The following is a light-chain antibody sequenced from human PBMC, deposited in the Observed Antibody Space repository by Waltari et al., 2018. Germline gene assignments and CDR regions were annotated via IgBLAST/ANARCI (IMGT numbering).Light chain of an antibody. CDR3: QQRSSWPPRT. Sequence: DIQMTQSPSSLSASVGDRVTITCQASQDISNYLNWYQQKPGKAPKLLIYDASNLETGVPSRFSGSGSGTDFTFTISSLQPEDIATYYCQQRSSWPPRTFGQGTRLESK. CDR2: DAS. V-gene: IGKV1-33*01. CDR1: QDISNY. J-gene: IGKJ5*01.